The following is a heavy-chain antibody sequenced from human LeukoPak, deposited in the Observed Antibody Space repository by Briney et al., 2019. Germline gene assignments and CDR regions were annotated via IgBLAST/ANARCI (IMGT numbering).Heavy chain of an antibody. J-gene: IGHJ2*01. CDR2: IYYSGST. CDR3: ARDLDVVVPAAFYWYFDL. D-gene: IGHD2-2*01. CDR1: GGSISSSSYY. Sequence: PSETLSLTCTVSGGSISSSSYYWGWIRQPPGKGLEWIGSIYYSGSTYYNPSLKSRVTISVDTSKDQFSLKLSSVTAADTAVYYCARDLDVVVPAAFYWYFDLWGRGTLVTVSS. V-gene: IGHV4-39*07.